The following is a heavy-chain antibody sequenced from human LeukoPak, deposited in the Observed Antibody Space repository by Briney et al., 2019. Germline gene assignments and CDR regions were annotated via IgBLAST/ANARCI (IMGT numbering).Heavy chain of an antibody. Sequence: AGSLRLSCAASAFTFSSYWMHWVRQAPGKGLVWVSRINTDGSSTNYADSVKGRFTISRDNAKNTLYLQMNSLRAKDTAVYYCAKLVGAFDIWGQGTMVTVSS. CDR3: AKLVGAFDI. CDR1: AFTFSSYW. J-gene: IGHJ3*02. V-gene: IGHV3-74*01. CDR2: INTDGSST. D-gene: IGHD6-6*01.